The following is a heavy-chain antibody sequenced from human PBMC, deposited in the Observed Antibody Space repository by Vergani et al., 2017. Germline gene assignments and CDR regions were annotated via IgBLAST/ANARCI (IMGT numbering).Heavy chain of an antibody. CDR2: IYWNDDK. CDR1: GFSLSTSGVG. D-gene: IGHD3-3*01. V-gene: IGHV2-5*01. CDR3: AXSPLRFLEWLGSGAFDI. Sequence: QITLKESGPTLVKPTQTLTLTCTFSGFSLSTSGVGVGWIRQPPGKALEWLALIYWNDDKRYSPSLKSRLTITKDTSKNQVVLTMTNMDPVDTATYYCAXSPLRFLEWLGSGAFDIWGQGTMVTVSS. J-gene: IGHJ3*02.